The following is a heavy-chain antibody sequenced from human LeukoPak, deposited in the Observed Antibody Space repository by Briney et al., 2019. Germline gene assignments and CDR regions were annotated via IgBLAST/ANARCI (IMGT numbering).Heavy chain of an antibody. CDR1: GGSISSYY. CDR3: ARGTRDGYNRPFDY. V-gene: IGHV4-59*08. CDR2: IYYSGST. J-gene: IGHJ4*02. D-gene: IGHD5-24*01. Sequence: SETLSLTCTVSGGSISSYYWSWIRQPPGKGLEWIGYIYYSGSTNYNPSLKSRVTISVDTSKNQFSLKLSSVTAADTAVYYCARGTRDGYNRPFDYWGQGTLVTVSS.